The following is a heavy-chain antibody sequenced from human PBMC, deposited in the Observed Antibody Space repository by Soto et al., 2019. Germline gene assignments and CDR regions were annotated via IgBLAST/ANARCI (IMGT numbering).Heavy chain of an antibody. CDR1: GFIFSDHA. CDR3: ARDAISMVRGTNNWFDP. V-gene: IGHV3-23*01. J-gene: IGHJ5*01. Sequence: GGSLRLSCEASGFIFSDHAMSWVRQAPGKGLEWVSAISGNGIATYYAGSVKGRFTISRDNSKNTLYLQMNRLRADDTAVYYCARDAISMVRGTNNWFDPWGQGTLVTVSS. D-gene: IGHD3-10*01. CDR2: ISGNGIAT.